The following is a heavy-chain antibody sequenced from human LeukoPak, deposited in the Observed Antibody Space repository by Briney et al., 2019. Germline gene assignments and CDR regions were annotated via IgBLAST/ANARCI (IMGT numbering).Heavy chain of an antibody. D-gene: IGHD3-10*01. Sequence: GGSLRLSCAASGFTVSSNYMSWVRQAPGKGLGWVSVIYSGGSTYYADSVKGRFTISRDNSKNTLYLQMNSLRAEDTAVYYCAKVPYYYGSGSYSPWGQGTLVTVSS. V-gene: IGHV3-53*01. CDR2: IYSGGST. CDR1: GFTVSSNY. J-gene: IGHJ4*02. CDR3: AKVPYYYGSGSYSP.